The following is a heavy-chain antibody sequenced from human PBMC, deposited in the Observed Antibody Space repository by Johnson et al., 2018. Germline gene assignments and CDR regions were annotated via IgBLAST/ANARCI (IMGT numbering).Heavy chain of an antibody. CDR3: TSYNWKRPFDP. J-gene: IGHJ5*02. D-gene: IGHD1-20*01. CDR2: ISPDGSEA. CDR1: GFTFSDSW. Sequence: EVQLLECGGCLVQPGGSLRLSCVVSGFTFSDSWRYWVREAPGEGLVWVSRISPDGSEARYADSGRGRFRRSRDTAKNTLYMQRNSLRFEDTAVYFCTSYNWKRPFDPRGQGTLVTDSS. V-gene: IGHV3-74*01.